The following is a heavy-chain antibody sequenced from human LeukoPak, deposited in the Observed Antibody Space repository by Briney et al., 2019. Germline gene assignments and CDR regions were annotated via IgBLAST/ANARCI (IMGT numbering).Heavy chain of an antibody. CDR1: GFTFSSYG. CDR2: IWYDGSNK. Sequence: GGSLRLSCAASGFTFSSYGMHWVRQAPGKGLEWVAVIWYDGSNKYYADSVKGRFTISRDNSKNTLYLQMNSLRAEDTAVYYCAKVEYGSSSLYYYYYMDVWGKGTTVTVSS. V-gene: IGHV3-33*06. J-gene: IGHJ6*03. CDR3: AKVEYGSSSLYYYYYMDV. D-gene: IGHD6-6*01.